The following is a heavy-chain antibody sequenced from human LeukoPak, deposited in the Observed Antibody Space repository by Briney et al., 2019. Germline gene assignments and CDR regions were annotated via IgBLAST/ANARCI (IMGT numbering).Heavy chain of an antibody. D-gene: IGHD6-19*01. V-gene: IGHV1-69*04. CDR1: GGTFSSYA. J-gene: IGHJ4*02. CDR2: IIPILGIA. CDR3: ARSWSSGWYMGLIDY. Sequence: GASVKVSCKASGGTFSSYAISWVRQAPGQGLEWMGRIIPILGIANYAQKFQGRVTITADKSTSTACIELSSLRSEDTAVYYCARSWSSGWYMGLIDYWGQGTLVTVSS.